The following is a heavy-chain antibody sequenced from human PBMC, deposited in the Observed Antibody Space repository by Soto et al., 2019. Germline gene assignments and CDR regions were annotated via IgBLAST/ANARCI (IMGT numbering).Heavy chain of an antibody. V-gene: IGHV1-3*01. D-gene: IGHD5-12*01. CDR3: ASGYDPNDAFDI. Sequence: QVQLVQSGAEVKKPGASVKVSCKASGYTFTGYAMHWVRQAPGQRLEWMGWINAGNGNTKYSQKFQGRVTITRDTSASTAYMELSSLRSEDTAVYYCASGYDPNDAFDIWGQGTMVTVSS. CDR2: INAGNGNT. J-gene: IGHJ3*02. CDR1: GYTFTGYA.